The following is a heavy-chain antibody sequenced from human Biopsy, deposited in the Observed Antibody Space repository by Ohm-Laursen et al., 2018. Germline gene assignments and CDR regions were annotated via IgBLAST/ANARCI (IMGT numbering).Heavy chain of an antibody. D-gene: IGHD3-3*01. Sequence: GTLSLTCSVSGGSISSRNHYWGWLRQPPGKGLEWIGHVYYSGSTFYNSSLESRVTVSVDTSKNQFHLRLTSMSASDTAVYYCARHSLDDFWSGAHYYFDYWSLRTLVTVSS. CDR1: GGSISSRNHY. V-gene: IGHV4-39*01. CDR3: ARHSLDDFWSGAHYYFDY. CDR2: VYYSGST. J-gene: IGHJ4*02.